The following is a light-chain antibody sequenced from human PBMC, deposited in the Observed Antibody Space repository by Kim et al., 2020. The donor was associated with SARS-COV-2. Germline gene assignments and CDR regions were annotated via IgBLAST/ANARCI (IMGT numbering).Light chain of an antibody. CDR2: GAS. Sequence: DIQMTQSPSTLSASVGDRVTITCRASQNINTWLDWYHLTPGKAPKLLIYGASNLQTGVPSRFSGSGSGTEFTLTISGLQPDDFATYYCQHYYGNSRTFGQGTKVDIK. V-gene: IGKV1-5*01. J-gene: IGKJ1*01. CDR1: QNINTW. CDR3: QHYYGNSRT.